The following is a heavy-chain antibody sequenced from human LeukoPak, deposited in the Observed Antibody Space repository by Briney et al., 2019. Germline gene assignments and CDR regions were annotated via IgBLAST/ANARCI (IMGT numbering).Heavy chain of an antibody. J-gene: IGHJ1*01. CDR2: IKSDGST. CDR3: ARAPSEIGGYYPEYFRH. CDR1: GFTFSSYW. Sequence: SGGSLRLSCVASGFTFSSYWMHWVRQAPGRGLVWDSRIKSDGSTNYSASVKGRFTISRDNAKNTVSLQMNSLTAEDTGVYFCARAPSEIGGYYPEYFRHWGQGTLVTVSS. V-gene: IGHV3-74*01. D-gene: IGHD3-22*01.